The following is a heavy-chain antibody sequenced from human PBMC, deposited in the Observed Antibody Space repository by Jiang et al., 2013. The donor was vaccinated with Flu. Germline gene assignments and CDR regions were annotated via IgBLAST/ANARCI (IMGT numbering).Heavy chain of an antibody. CDR3: ARDLGGPIWTGVYYYGMDV. D-gene: IGHD3/OR15-3a*01. Sequence: AQKFQGRVTMTRDTSTSTVYMELSSLRSEDTAVYYCARDLGGPIWTGVYYYGMDVWGQGTTVTVSS. V-gene: IGHV1-46*01. J-gene: IGHJ6*02.